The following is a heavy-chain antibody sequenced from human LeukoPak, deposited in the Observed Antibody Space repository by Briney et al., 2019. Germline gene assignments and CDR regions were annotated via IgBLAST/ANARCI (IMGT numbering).Heavy chain of an antibody. CDR3: ARRSGTEERGYFDY. D-gene: IGHD1-1*01. Sequence: SETLSLTCTVSGGSISSGGYYWSWIRQHPGKGLEWIGYIYYSGSTYYNPSLKSRVTISVDTSKNQFSLKLSSVTAADTAVYYCARRSGTEERGYFDYCGQGTLVTVSS. CDR2: IYYSGST. J-gene: IGHJ4*02. CDR1: GGSISSGGYY. V-gene: IGHV4-31*03.